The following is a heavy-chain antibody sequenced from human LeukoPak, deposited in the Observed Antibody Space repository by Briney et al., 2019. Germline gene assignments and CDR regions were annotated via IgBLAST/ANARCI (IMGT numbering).Heavy chain of an antibody. CDR1: GYTLTELS. CDR3: ATRRYDFWSGYYRQDNY. Sequence: ASVKVSCKVSGYTLTELSMHWVRQAPGKGLEWMGGFDPEDGETIYAQKFQGRLTMTEDTSTDTAYMELSSLRSEDTAVYYCATRRYDFWSGYYRQDNYWGQGTLVTVSS. D-gene: IGHD3-3*01. V-gene: IGHV1-24*01. J-gene: IGHJ4*02. CDR2: FDPEDGET.